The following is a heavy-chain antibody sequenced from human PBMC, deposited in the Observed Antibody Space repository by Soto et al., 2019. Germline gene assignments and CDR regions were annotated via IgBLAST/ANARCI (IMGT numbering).Heavy chain of an antibody. J-gene: IGHJ1*01. V-gene: IGHV3-53*01. CDR1: GFTVRGNY. D-gene: IGHD3-22*01. CDR2: IYSGGST. CDR3: ARDRVESGYPEYFQH. Sequence: GQSLRISCGAAGFTVRGNYMSWVRQAPGKGLEWVSVIYSGGSTYYADSVKGRFTISRDNSKNTLYLQMNSLRAEDTAVYYCARDRVESGYPEYFQHWGQGTLVTVSS.